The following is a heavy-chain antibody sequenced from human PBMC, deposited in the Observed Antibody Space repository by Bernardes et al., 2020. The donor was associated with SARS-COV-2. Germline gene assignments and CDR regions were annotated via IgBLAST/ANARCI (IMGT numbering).Heavy chain of an antibody. CDR2: INGDGSDT. CDR1: GFTLSSYW. J-gene: IGHJ6*02. V-gene: IGHV3-74*01. Sequence: GGSLRLSCAASGFTLSSYWTHWVRQAPGKGLVWVSRINGDGSDTIYADSVKGRFTISRDSSKNTVYLEMNSLRADDTAVYYCAIKGGHAYGMDVWGQGTLVTVSS. CDR3: AIKGGHAYGMDV.